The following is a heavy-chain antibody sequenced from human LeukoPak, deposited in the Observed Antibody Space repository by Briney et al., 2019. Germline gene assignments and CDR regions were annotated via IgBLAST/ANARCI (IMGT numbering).Heavy chain of an antibody. D-gene: IGHD3-10*01. CDR2: INANSGGT. Sequence: ASLKVSCKASGYTFPGSYIYWVRQAPGHGLEWMGWINANSGGTNYAQKFQGRVTMTSDSSITTGYMVLSGLRSDDTAVYFCARGGWFGDLVDYWGQGTLVTVSS. J-gene: IGHJ4*02. CDR3: ARGGWFGDLVDY. CDR1: GYTFPGSY. V-gene: IGHV1-2*02.